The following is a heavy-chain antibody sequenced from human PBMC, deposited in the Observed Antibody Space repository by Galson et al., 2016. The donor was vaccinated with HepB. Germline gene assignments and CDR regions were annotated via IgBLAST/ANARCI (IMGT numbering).Heavy chain of an antibody. D-gene: IGHD2-15*01. CDR1: GFIFEDHG. Sequence: SLRLSCAASGFIFEDHGMSWVRLVPGEGLEWVSGINWIGGSAIYADSVKGRFTISRGSAKNSLYLQMNSRRAEDTALYYCTRNQGSGGGSCYDNWGQGTLVTVSS. J-gene: IGHJ4*02. V-gene: IGHV3-20*04. CDR2: INWIGGSA. CDR3: TRNQGSGGGSCYDN.